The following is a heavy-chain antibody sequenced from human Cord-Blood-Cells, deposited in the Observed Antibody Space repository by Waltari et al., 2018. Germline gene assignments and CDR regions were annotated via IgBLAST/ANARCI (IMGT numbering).Heavy chain of an antibody. Sequence: QLQLQESGPGLVTPSATLSLTCTVSGGSISSSSYYWGWIRQHPGKGREWIGSIYYSGSTYYNPSLKSRVTISVDTSKNQFSLKLSSVTAADTAVYYCARIGTMVRGVARAFDIWGQGTMVTVSS. CDR2: IYYSGST. CDR3: ARIGTMVRGVARAFDI. V-gene: IGHV4-39*01. J-gene: IGHJ3*02. D-gene: IGHD3-10*01. CDR1: GGSISSSSYY.